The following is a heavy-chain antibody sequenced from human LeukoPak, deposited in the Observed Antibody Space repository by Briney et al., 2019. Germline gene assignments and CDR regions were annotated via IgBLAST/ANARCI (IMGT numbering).Heavy chain of an antibody. J-gene: IGHJ4*02. CDR3: AKVRAIVGAIDY. CDR2: IRYDGSNK. Sequence: SGGSLRLSCAASGFTFSSYGMHWVRQAPGKGLEWVAFIRYDGSNKYYADSVKGRFTISRDNPKNTLYLQMNSLRAEDTAVYYCAKVRAIVGAIDYWGQGTLVTVSS. CDR1: GFTFSSYG. D-gene: IGHD1-26*01. V-gene: IGHV3-30*02.